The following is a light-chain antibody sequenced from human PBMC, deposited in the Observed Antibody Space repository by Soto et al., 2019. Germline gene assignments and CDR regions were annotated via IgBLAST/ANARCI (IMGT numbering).Light chain of an antibody. J-gene: IGKJ2*01. V-gene: IGKV3-20*01. CDR1: QTVSSSC. CDR3: QQYGSSPPT. CDR2: GAS. Sequence: EIVLTQSPGTLSLSPGERATLSCRASQTVSSSCLAWYQQKPGQAPSLLIYGASSRATGIPDRFSGSGSGTDVTLTISRLEPEDFAVYYCQQYGSSPPTFGQGTKLEIK.